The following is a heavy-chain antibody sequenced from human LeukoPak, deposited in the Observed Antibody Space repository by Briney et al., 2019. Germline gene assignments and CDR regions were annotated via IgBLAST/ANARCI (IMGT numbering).Heavy chain of an antibody. D-gene: IGHD3-9*01. V-gene: IGHV1-18*03. J-gene: IGHJ1*01. CDR3: ARDWAPLTGYYSAEYFQH. CDR1: GYTFTSYG. CDR2: ISAYNGNT. Sequence: ASVKVSCKASGYTFTSYGISWVRQAPGQGLVWMGWISAYNGNTNYAQKLQGRVTMTTDTSTSTAYMELRSLRSDDMAVYYCARDWAPLTGYYSAEYFQHWGQGTLVTVSS.